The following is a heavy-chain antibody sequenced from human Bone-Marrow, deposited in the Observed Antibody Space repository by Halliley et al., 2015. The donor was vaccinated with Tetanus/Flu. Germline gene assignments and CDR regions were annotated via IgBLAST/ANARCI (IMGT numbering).Heavy chain of an antibody. D-gene: IGHD1-20*01. Sequence: SLRLFCAASGFTVSNNYMSWVRQAPGKGLEWVSLIYSGGSTYYADSVKGRFTISRDNSKNTLYLQMNSLRAEDTAVYYCARGEITGTSGDYWGQGTLVTVSS. CDR3: ARGEITGTSGDY. J-gene: IGHJ4*02. CDR2: IYSGGST. CDR1: GFTVSNNY. V-gene: IGHV3-53*01.